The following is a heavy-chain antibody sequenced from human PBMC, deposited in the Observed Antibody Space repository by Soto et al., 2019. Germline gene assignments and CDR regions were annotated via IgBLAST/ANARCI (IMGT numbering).Heavy chain of an antibody. CDR3: ARDNEEREAFDY. V-gene: IGHV1-69*13. D-gene: IGHD1-1*01. CDR1: GGTFSSYA. CDR2: IIPIFGTA. Sequence: SVKVSCKASGGTFSSYAISWVRQAPGQGLEWMGGIIPIFGTANYAQKFQGRVTITADESTNTAYMELSSLRSEDTAVYYCARDNEEREAFDYWGQGTLVTVSS. J-gene: IGHJ4*02.